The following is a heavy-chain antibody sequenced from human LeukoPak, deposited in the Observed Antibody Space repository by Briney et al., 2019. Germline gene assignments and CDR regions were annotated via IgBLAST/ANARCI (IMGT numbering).Heavy chain of an antibody. CDR3: ARLPRYGGYDHFDY. J-gene: IGHJ4*02. Sequence: KPSENPSLTCTVPCDSIDRYYWSWIRQPPGKGPEWIGYIYYRGTTSYNPFLKSRVTISVDTSKNQFSLKLNSVTAADTAVYYCARLPRYGGYDHFDYWGQGILVIVSS. D-gene: IGHD5-12*01. V-gene: IGHV4-59*12. CDR2: IYYRGTT. CDR1: CDSIDRYY.